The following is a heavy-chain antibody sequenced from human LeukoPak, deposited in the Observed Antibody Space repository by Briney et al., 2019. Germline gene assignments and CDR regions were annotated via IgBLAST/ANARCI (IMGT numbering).Heavy chain of an antibody. D-gene: IGHD6-13*01. CDR1: GFTFSSYS. V-gene: IGHV3-21*01. CDR2: ISSSSSYI. J-gene: IGHJ5*02. CDR3: ARDGSSWFGTTNWFDP. Sequence: GGSLRLSCAASGFTFSSYSMNWVRQAPGKGLEGVSSISSSSSYIYYADSVKGRFTISRDNAKNSLYLQMNSLRAEDTAVYYCARDGSSWFGTTNWFDPWGQGTLVTVSS.